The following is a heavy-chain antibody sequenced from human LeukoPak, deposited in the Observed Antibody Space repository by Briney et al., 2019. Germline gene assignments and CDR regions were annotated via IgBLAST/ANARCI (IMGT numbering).Heavy chain of an antibody. Sequence: GGSLRLSCAASGFTFSSYATSWVRQAPGKGLEWVSAISGSGGSTYYADSMKGRFTISRDNSKNTLHLQMNSLRAEDTAVYYCAKEPASGSCFDYWGQGTLVTVSS. CDR1: GFTFSSYA. CDR3: AKEPASGSCFDY. J-gene: IGHJ4*02. V-gene: IGHV3-23*01. D-gene: IGHD1-26*01. CDR2: ISGSGGST.